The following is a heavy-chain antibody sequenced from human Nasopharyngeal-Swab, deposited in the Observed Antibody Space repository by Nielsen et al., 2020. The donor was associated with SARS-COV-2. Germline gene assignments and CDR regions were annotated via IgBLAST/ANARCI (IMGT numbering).Heavy chain of an antibody. J-gene: IGHJ2*01. D-gene: IGHD6-13*01. CDR3: ARGQETYSSSWLNWYFDL. Sequence: GESLKISCAASGFTFSSYGMHWVRQAPGKGPEWVAVIWYDGSNKYYADSVKGRFTISRDNSKNPLYLQMNSLRAEDTAVYYCARGQETYSSSWLNWYFDLWGRGTLVTVSS. CDR2: IWYDGSNK. CDR1: GFTFSSYG. V-gene: IGHV3-33*01.